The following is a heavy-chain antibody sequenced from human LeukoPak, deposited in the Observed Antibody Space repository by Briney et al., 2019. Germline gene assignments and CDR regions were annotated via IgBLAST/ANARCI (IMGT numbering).Heavy chain of an antibody. Sequence: ASVKVSCKASGYTFTSYGISWVRQAPGQGLEWMGWISAYNGNTNYAQKLQGRVTMTRDTSTSTVSMELSSLRSEDTAVYFCARQEDGSGYYHYYWGQGTLVTVSS. D-gene: IGHD3-22*01. J-gene: IGHJ4*02. CDR3: ARQEDGSGYYHYY. CDR2: ISAYNGNT. CDR1: GYTFTSYG. V-gene: IGHV1-18*01.